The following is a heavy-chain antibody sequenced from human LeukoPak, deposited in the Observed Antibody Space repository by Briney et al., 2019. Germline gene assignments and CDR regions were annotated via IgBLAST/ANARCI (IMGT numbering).Heavy chain of an antibody. D-gene: IGHD6-25*01. CDR3: ARERPAAASAFEI. CDR1: GFTYYNYA. J-gene: IGHJ3*02. CDR2: IKADGSAK. Sequence: GGSLRLSCAASGFTYYNYAMSWVRQAPGKGLERVANIKADGSAKNYVDSVKGRFTISRDNAKNSLFLQMNSLRGEDTALYFCARERPAAASAFEIWGQGTRVTVSS. V-gene: IGHV3-7*01.